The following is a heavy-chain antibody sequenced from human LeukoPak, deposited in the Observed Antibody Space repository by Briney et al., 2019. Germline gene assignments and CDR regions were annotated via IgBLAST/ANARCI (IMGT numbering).Heavy chain of an antibody. J-gene: IGHJ6*02. CDR2: IKQDGSEK. CDR1: GFTFSTYP. Sequence: QTGGSLRLSCAASGFTFSTYPMSWVRQAPGKGLEWVATIKQDGSEKYYVDSVKGRFTISRDNAKNSLYLQMNSLRAEDTAVYYCSRHTSSWHAMDVWGQGTTVTVSS. V-gene: IGHV3-7*04. CDR3: SRHTSSWHAMDV. D-gene: IGHD6-13*01.